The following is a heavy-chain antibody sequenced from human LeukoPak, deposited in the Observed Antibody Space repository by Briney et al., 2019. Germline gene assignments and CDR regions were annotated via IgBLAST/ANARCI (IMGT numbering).Heavy chain of an antibody. Sequence: GGSLRLSCVASGFTFSNFAMNWVRQAPGKGLEWISYISASGGSMYYADSVKGRFTISRDTAKNSLSLQINSLRDEDTAVFYCARDAGTSYFDYWGQGTLVTVSS. CDR3: ARDAGTSYFDY. CDR1: GFTFSNFA. CDR2: ISASGGSM. V-gene: IGHV3-48*02. J-gene: IGHJ4*02.